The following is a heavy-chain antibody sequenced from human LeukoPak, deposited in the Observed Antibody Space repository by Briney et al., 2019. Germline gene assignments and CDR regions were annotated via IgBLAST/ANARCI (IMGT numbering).Heavy chain of an antibody. V-gene: IGHV3-21*01. CDR1: GFTFSSYS. CDR3: VSESGSYHYFDY. CDR2: ISSSSSYI. D-gene: IGHD1-26*01. J-gene: IGHJ4*02. Sequence: GGSLRLSCAASGFTFSSYSMNWVRQAPGKGLEWVSSISSSSSYIYYADSVKGRFTISRDNAKSSLYLQMNSLRAEDTAVYYCVSESGSYHYFDYWGQGTLVTVSS.